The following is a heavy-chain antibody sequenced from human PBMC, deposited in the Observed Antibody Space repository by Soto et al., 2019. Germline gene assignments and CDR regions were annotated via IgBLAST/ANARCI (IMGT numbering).Heavy chain of an antibody. Sequence: RASEKVSSNASGYTFTNYGITCVRQAPGQGLEWMGWITASNGNANYAREIQGRLTLTRDTSTNTASMELRSLRSDDTAVYYCARGASCSSTSCYDNFHYGLAAWGKGTTVTVSS. CDR2: ITASNGNA. CDR3: ARGASCSSTSCYDNFHYGLAA. D-gene: IGHD2-2*01. CDR1: GYTFTNYG. V-gene: IGHV1-18*01. J-gene: IGHJ6*04.